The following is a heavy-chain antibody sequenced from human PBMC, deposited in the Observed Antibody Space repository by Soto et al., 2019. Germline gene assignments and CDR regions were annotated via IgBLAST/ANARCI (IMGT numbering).Heavy chain of an antibody. V-gene: IGHV3-23*01. J-gene: IGHJ4*02. CDR3: ARCSYLDY. CDR2: ISGSDGKT. Sequence: PGGSLTVSSAASGFIFGSYALSWVRQAPGKGLEWVSTISGSDGKTFYADSVKGRFSISRDTSQNTLYLQMNSLRADDTAIYYFARCSYLDYWGQVTRVTVSS. D-gene: IGHD2-15*01. CDR1: GFIFGSYA.